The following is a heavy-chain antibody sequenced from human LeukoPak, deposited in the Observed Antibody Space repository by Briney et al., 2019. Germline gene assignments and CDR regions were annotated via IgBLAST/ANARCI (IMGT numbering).Heavy chain of an antibody. Sequence: WGSLRLSCVGCGFIFSSYWMSWVRQAPGKGLEGVANIKQDGSEKYYVDSVKGRFTISRDNAKNSLYLQMNRLRAENTAVYYCAREGYSGYEPFDYWGEGTLVTVSS. CDR1: GFIFSSYW. CDR3: AREGYSGYEPFDY. J-gene: IGHJ4*02. D-gene: IGHD5-12*01. V-gene: IGHV3-7*03. CDR2: IKQDGSEK.